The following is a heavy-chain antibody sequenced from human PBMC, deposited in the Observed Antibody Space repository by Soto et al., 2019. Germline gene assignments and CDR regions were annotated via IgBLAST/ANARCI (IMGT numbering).Heavy chain of an antibody. J-gene: IGHJ4*02. CDR2: IKSKTDGGTT. CDR3: TTEFWFGELLRDY. D-gene: IGHD3-10*01. CDR1: GFTFSNAW. V-gene: IGHV3-15*07. Sequence: GGSLRLSCAASGFTFSNAWMNWVRQAPGKGLEWVGRIKSKTDGGTTDYAAPVKGRFTISRDDSKNTLYLQMNSLKTEDTAVYYCTTEFWFGELLRDYWGQGTLVTVSS.